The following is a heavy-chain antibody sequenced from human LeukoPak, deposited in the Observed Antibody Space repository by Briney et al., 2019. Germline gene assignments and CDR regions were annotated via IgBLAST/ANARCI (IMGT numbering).Heavy chain of an antibody. V-gene: IGHV1-46*01. CDR2: INPSGGST. CDR3: ARAIRITKGSGVLYY. CDR1: GYTFTNYG. Sequence: GASVKVSCKASGYTFTNYGISWVRQAPGQGLEWMGIINPSGGSTNYAQKFQGRVTMTRDTSISTAYMELSRLRSDDTAVYYCARAIRITKGSGVLYYWGQGTLVTVSS. J-gene: IGHJ4*02. D-gene: IGHD3-10*01.